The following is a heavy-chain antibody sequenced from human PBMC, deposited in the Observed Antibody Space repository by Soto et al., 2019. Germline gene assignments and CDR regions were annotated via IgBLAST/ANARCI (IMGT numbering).Heavy chain of an antibody. CDR3: ARLTGGAEVPPTYFYYGMDV. J-gene: IGHJ6*02. CDR1: ENSFTRSW. V-gene: IGHV5-51*01. D-gene: IGHD3-10*01. Sequence: GASRKLSCKDSENSFTRSWIGWVRQMPGKGLEWMGIIYPADSNTRYSPSFQGQVTISADKSINTAYLQWNSLKASDTAMYYCARLTGGAEVPPTYFYYGMDVWGQGTTVTVSS. CDR2: IYPADSNT.